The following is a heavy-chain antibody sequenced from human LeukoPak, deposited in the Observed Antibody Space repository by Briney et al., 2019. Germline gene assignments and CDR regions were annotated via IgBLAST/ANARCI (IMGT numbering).Heavy chain of an antibody. J-gene: IGHJ4*02. Sequence: PGGSLPLSRAASGFTFSSYEMNWVRQAPGKGLVWVSRGDGDGSHSTYADSVKGRFTISRDNAKNTLYLQMNRLTGEDTAVYYCAYCDHFDTWGKGT. D-gene: IGHD4-17*01. CDR3: AYCDHFDT. CDR1: GFTFSSYE. CDR2: GDGDGSHS. V-gene: IGHV3-74*03.